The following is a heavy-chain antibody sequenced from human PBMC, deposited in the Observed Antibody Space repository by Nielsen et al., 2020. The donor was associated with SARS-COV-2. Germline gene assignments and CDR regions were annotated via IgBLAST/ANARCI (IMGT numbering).Heavy chain of an antibody. Sequence: WVRQAPGQGLEWMGIINPSGGSTSYAQKFQGRVTMTRDTSTSTVYMELSSLRSEDTAVYYCARGACSGGSCYSGYYGMDVWGQGTTVTVSS. V-gene: IGHV1-46*01. CDR2: INPSGGST. J-gene: IGHJ6*02. D-gene: IGHD2-15*01. CDR3: ARGACSGGSCYSGYYGMDV.